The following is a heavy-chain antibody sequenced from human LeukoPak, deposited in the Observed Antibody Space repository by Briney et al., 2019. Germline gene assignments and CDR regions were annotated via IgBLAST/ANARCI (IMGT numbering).Heavy chain of an antibody. Sequence: GGSLRLSCTASGFTFGDYAMSWFRQAPGKGLEWVGFIRSKAYGGTTEYAASVKGRFTISRDDSKSIAYLQMNSLKTEDTAVYYCTRDLPALAYCGGDRYSSDAFDIWGQGTMVTVSS. CDR3: TRDLPALAYCGGDRYSSDAFDI. J-gene: IGHJ3*02. V-gene: IGHV3-49*03. CDR1: GFTFGDYA. D-gene: IGHD2-21*02. CDR2: IRSKAYGGTT.